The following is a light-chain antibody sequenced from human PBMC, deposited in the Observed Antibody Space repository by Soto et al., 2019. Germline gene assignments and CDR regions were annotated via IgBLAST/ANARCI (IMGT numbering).Light chain of an antibody. CDR1: SSDVGGYNY. CDR3: CSYAGSYTV. J-gene: IGLJ2*01. V-gene: IGLV2-11*01. Sequence: QSVLTQPRSVSGSPGQSVTISCTGTSSDVGGYNYVSWYQQHPGKAPKLMIYDVSKRPSGVPDRFSGSKSGNTASLTISGLQAEDEADCYCCSYAGSYTVFGGGTKATVL. CDR2: DVS.